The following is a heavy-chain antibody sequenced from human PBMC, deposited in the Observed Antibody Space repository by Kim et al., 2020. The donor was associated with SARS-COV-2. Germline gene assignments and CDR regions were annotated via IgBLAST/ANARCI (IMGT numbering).Heavy chain of an antibody. D-gene: IGHD3-22*01. Sequence: SETLSLTCAVYGGSFSGYYWSWIRQPPGKGLEWVWEINHSGSTNYNQTLKSRVTITVDTSKNQFSLKLSSVTAADTAVYYCARGPHYYDSSGYVYYYGMDVWGQGTTVTVSS. V-gene: IGHV4-34*01. J-gene: IGHJ6*02. CDR1: GGSFSGYY. CDR2: INHSGST. CDR3: ARGPHYYDSSGYVYYYGMDV.